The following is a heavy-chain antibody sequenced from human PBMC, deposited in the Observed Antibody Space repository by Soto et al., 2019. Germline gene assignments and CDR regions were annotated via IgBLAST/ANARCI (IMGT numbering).Heavy chain of an antibody. D-gene: IGHD3-16*01. V-gene: IGHV1-69*06. CDR1: GVTFISYG. J-gene: IGHJ4*02. CDR3: ATPREGMRGDDYFDY. Sequence: PGASVKVSSEASGVTFISYGISWVRQAPGQGLEWMGGIIPIFGTANYAQKCQGRVTITADKSTSTAYMELSSLRSEDTAVYYCATPREGMRGDDYFDYWGQGTLVTVSS. CDR2: IIPIFGTA.